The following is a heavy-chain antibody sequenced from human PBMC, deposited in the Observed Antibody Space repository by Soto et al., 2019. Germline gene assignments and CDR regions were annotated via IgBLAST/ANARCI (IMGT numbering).Heavy chain of an antibody. D-gene: IGHD2-21*02. CDR3: TAELAYCGGDCYFDY. J-gene: IGHJ4*02. CDR2: IIPIFGTA. V-gene: IGHV1-69*01. CDR1: GGTFSSYA. Sequence: QVQLVQSGAEVKKPGSSVKVSCKASGGTFSSYAISWVRQAPGQGLEWMGGIIPIFGTANYAQKFQGRVTITADESTSTAYMELSSLRCEDTAVYYCTAELAYCGGDCYFDYWGQGTLVTVSS.